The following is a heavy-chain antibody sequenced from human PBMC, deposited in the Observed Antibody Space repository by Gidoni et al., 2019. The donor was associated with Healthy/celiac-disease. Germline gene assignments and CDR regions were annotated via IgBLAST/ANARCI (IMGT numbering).Heavy chain of an antibody. CDR2: IYYSGGT. V-gene: IGHV4-39*01. Sequence: QLQLQEAGPGLVKPSETLSRTCKVSGGSISSSSYYWGWIRQPPGKGLEWIGSIYYSGGTYYHPSLKSRVTISVDTSKNQFSLKLSSVTAADTAVYYCARPYDSSGAWGQGTLVTVSS. CDR3: ARPYDSSGA. CDR1: GGSISSSSYY. J-gene: IGHJ4*02. D-gene: IGHD3-22*01.